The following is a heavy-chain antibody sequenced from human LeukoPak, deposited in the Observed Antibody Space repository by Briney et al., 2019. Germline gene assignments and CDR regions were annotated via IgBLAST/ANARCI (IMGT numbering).Heavy chain of an antibody. Sequence: SVKVSCKSSGGSFSTYALLWVRQAPGQGLEWMGGIIPLFNIPNYARKFQGRLTITADQSTTTAYMELSSLKSEDTAVYYCATYYDSSGVSLREFDYWGQGTLVTVSS. CDR2: IIPLFNIP. CDR1: GGSFSTYA. V-gene: IGHV1-69*10. CDR3: ATYYDSSGVSLREFDY. J-gene: IGHJ4*02. D-gene: IGHD3-22*01.